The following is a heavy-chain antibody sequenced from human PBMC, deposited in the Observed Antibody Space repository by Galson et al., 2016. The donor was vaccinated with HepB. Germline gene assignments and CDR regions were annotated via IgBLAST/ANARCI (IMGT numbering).Heavy chain of an antibody. V-gene: IGHV5-10-1*01. J-gene: IGHJ5*02. CDR3: ARRWSDRLNWFDP. CDR1: GYSFTSYW. D-gene: IGHD2-21*02. CDR2: IAPSDSYT. Sequence: QSGAEVKKPGESLRISCKGSGYSFTSYWITWVRQMPGKGLEWMGSIAPSDSYTNYSPSFQGHVTIPADKSISTVYLQWRSLKASDTATYYCARRWSDRLNWFDPWGQGTPVTVSS.